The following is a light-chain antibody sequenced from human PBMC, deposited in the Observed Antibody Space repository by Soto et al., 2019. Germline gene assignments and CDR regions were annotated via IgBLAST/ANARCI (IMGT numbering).Light chain of an antibody. CDR2: DVS. CDR3: QKYNSYPPT. Sequence: DIQMTQSPSSLFASVGDRVTITCRASHDITIDLAWYQQKPGKPPKLLISDVSKLQSGVTPRFSGSGYATDFTLTITNLQPEDVATYYCQKYNSYPPTFGGGTKVEI. CDR1: HDITID. J-gene: IGKJ4*01. V-gene: IGKV1-27*01.